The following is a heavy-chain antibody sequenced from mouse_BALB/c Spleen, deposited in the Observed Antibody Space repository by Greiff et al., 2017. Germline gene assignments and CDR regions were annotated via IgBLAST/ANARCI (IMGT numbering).Heavy chain of an antibody. CDR1: GYTFTSYN. Sequence: QVQLQQSGAELVKPGASVKMSCKASGYTFTSYNMHWVKQTPGQGLEWMGAIYPGNGDTSYNQKFKGKATLTADKSSSTAYMQLSSLTSEDSAVYYCARVYDAMDYWGQGTSVTVSS. D-gene: IGHD2-3*01. V-gene: IGHV1-12*01. CDR2: IYPGNGDT. CDR3: ARVYDAMDY. J-gene: IGHJ4*01.